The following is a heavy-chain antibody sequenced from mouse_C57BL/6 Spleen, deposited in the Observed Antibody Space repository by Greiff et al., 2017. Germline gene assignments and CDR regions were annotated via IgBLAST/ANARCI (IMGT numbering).Heavy chain of an antibody. CDR2: IIPSNGGT. Sequence: QVQLKQPGTELVKPGASVKLSCKASGYTFTSYWMPWVQQSPGQGLAWIGNIIPSNGGTNYTDKFKIKPTLTVDKSSSTAYMQLSSLTSEDSAVYYCARLDDYPWFAYWGQGTLVTVAA. CDR3: ARLDDYPWFAY. J-gene: IGHJ3*01. D-gene: IGHD2-4*01. CDR1: GYTFTSYW. V-gene: IGHV1-53*01.